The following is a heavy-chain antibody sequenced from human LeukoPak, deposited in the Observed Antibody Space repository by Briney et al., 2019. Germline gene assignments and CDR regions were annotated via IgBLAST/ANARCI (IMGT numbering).Heavy chain of an antibody. D-gene: IGHD3-16*02. CDR3: AREQSRKLTFGGVIVSAFQH. J-gene: IGHJ1*01. CDR2: INHSGST. Sequence: SETLSLTCAVYGGSFSGYYWSWIRQPPGKGLEWIGEINHSGSTNYNPSLKSRVTISVDTSKNQFSLKLSSVTAADTAVYYCAREQSRKLTFGGVIVSAFQHWGQGTLVTVSS. V-gene: IGHV4-34*01. CDR1: GGSFSGYY.